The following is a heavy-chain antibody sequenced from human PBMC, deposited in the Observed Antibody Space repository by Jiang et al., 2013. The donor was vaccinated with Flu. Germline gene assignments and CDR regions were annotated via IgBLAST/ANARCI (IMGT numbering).Heavy chain of an antibody. J-gene: IGHJ4*02. V-gene: IGHV3-23*01. D-gene: IGHD5-24*01. CDR2: IMGSGGTT. CDR1: GFTFSTYA. Sequence: GLVQPGGSLRLSCAASGFTFSTYAMAWVRQAPGKGLEWVSNIMGSGGTTEYADSVKGRFTISRDNSENTLYLQMNGLRVEDTAIYFCARWRWQQSEFDFWGQGTLVTVSS. CDR3: ARWRWQQSEFDF.